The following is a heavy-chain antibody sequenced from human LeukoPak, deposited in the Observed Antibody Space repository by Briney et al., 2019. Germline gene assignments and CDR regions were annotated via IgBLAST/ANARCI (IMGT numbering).Heavy chain of an antibody. Sequence: GGSLRLSCAAYGFTFSSYGVHWVRQAPGKGLEWVAVISYDGSNKYYADSVKGRFTISRDNSKNTLYLQMNSLRAEDTAVYYCAKDLTSDSPDYYYYGMDVWGQGTTVTVSS. CDR1: GFTFSSYG. CDR3: AKDLTSDSPDYYYYGMDV. CDR2: ISYDGSNK. J-gene: IGHJ6*02. D-gene: IGHD3-3*01. V-gene: IGHV3-30*18.